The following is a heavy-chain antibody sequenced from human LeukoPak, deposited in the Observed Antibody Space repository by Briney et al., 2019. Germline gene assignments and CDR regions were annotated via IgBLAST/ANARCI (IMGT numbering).Heavy chain of an antibody. CDR2: ISSSGSTI. Sequence: PGGSLRLSCAASGFTFSDYYMSWIRQAPGKGLEWVSYISSSGSTIYYADSVKGRFTISRDNSKNTLYLQMNSLRAEDTAVYYCARGRGEQWLDEPDAFDIWGQGTMVTVSS. D-gene: IGHD6-19*01. V-gene: IGHV3-11*04. J-gene: IGHJ3*02. CDR3: ARGRGEQWLDEPDAFDI. CDR1: GFTFSDYY.